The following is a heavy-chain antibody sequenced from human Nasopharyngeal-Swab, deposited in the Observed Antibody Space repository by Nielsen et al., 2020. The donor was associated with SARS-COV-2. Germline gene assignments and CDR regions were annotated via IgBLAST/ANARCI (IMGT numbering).Heavy chain of an antibody. Sequence: RQAPGKGLEWIGSIYYSGSTYYNPSLKSRVTISVDTSKNRFSLKLSSVTAADTAVYYCARHVSSSWYAAVAGIRALDYWGQGTLVTVSS. V-gene: IGHV4-39*01. D-gene: IGHD6-13*01. CDR2: IYYSGST. CDR3: ARHVSSSWYAAVAGIRALDY. J-gene: IGHJ4*02.